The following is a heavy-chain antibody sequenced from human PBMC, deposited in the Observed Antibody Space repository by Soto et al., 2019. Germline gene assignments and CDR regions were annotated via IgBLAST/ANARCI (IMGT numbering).Heavy chain of an antibody. D-gene: IGHD5-18*01. Sequence: EVQLVESGGGLVQPGGSLRLSCAASGFTFSSYSMNWVRQAPGKGLEWVSYISSSSSTIYYADSVKGRFTISRDNAKNSLYLQMNSLGDEDTAVYYCARDLGYGLFDYWGQGTLVTVSS. CDR2: ISSSSSTI. V-gene: IGHV3-48*02. CDR1: GFTFSSYS. J-gene: IGHJ4*02. CDR3: ARDLGYGLFDY.